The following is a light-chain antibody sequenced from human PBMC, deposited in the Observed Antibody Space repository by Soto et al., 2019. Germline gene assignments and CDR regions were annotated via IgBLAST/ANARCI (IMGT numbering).Light chain of an antibody. CDR3: PQYNTYST. CDR2: AAP. J-gene: IGKJ5*01. Sequence: DIQLTQSPSFLSASVGDRVTITCRASQGISSYLAWYQQKPGKAPKLLIYAAPTLQSGVPSRFSGSGSGTEFTLTISSLQPDDFVTYYCPQYNTYSTFGQGTRLEIK. CDR1: QGISSY. V-gene: IGKV1-9*01.